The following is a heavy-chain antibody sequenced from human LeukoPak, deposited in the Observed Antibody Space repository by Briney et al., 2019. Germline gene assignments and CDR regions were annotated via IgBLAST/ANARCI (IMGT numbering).Heavy chain of an antibody. CDR1: GASLSDYY. CDR2: AAHKGPT. J-gene: IGHJ4*02. V-gene: IGHV4-34*01. Sequence: SETLTLTCAVYGASLSDYYWSWMRQPPGKGLQWIGEAAHKGPTVYSPTLNRKYNPSFKIRVTMSVDPSKNQFSLKLSSVTAADTGTYYCVRQGANSGYYLFDYCGPGHLVIISS. CDR3: VRQGANSGYYLFDY. D-gene: IGHD3-22*01.